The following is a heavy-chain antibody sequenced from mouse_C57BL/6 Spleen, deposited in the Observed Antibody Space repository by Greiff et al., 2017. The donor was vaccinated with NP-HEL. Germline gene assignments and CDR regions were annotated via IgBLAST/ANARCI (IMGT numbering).Heavy chain of an antibody. CDR3: ARIRDFDV. V-gene: IGHV5-6*01. CDR1: GFTFSSYG. J-gene: IGHJ1*03. D-gene: IGHD3-2*02. Sequence: EVQLVESGGDLVKPGGSLKLSCAASGFTFSSYGMSWARQTPDKRLEWVATLSSGGSYTYYHDSVKGRFTISRDNAKNTLYLQMSSLNSEDTAMYYCARIRDFDVWGTGTTVTVSS. CDR2: LSSGGSYT.